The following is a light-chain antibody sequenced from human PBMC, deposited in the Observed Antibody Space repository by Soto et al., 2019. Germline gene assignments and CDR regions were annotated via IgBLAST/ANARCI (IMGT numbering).Light chain of an antibody. Sequence: QSVLTQPASVSGSPGQSITISCTGTSSDVGGYDYVSWYQLHPGKAPKLMIFEVSNRPSGVSYRFSGSKSGNTASLTISGLQAEDEADYFCSSYSISNTYVFGSGTKVTVL. V-gene: IGLV2-14*01. CDR2: EVS. CDR1: SSDVGGYDY. J-gene: IGLJ1*01. CDR3: SSYSISNTYV.